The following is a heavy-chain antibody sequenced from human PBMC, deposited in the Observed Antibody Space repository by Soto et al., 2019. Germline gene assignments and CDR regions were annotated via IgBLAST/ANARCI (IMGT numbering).Heavy chain of an antibody. D-gene: IGHD6-13*01. Sequence: ASVKVSCKASEYTFTNYAVHWVRPAPGQRLEWMGWINAGNGNTKYSQKFQGRVTITRDTSASTVYMELSSLTFEDTAVYYCARSRAVAGSYFFDYWGQGTLVTVSS. CDR1: EYTFTNYA. J-gene: IGHJ4*02. CDR3: ARSRAVAGSYFFDY. V-gene: IGHV1-3*01. CDR2: INAGNGNT.